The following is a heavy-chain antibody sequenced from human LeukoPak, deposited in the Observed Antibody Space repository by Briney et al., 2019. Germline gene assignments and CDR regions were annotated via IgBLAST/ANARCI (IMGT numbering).Heavy chain of an antibody. D-gene: IGHD2-2*01. Sequence: GASVKVSCKGSGYIFPDYYIYWVRQAPGQGLEWMGRINPNSGGTNYAQKFQGRVTMTRDTSISTVYMELSRLRSDDTAVYYCARDGGYCSSGTICYSRAEHYYYGMDVWGQGTTVTVSS. J-gene: IGHJ6*02. V-gene: IGHV1-2*06. CDR3: ARDGGYCSSGTICYSRAEHYYYGMDV. CDR2: INPNSGGT. CDR1: GYIFPDYY.